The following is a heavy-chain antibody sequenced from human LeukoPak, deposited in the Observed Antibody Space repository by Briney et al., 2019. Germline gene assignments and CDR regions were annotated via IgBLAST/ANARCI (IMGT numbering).Heavy chain of an antibody. CDR3: ARGLPPVMKYYFDY. CDR1: GFTFSSYW. CDR2: ITSDGSST. V-gene: IGHV3-74*01. D-gene: IGHD4-11*01. Sequence: PGGSLRLSCAASGFTFSSYWMHWVRQPPGKGLVWVSRITSDGSSTRYADAVKGRFTISRDNAKNTLYLQMNSLRAEDTAMYYCARGLPPVMKYYFDYWGQGTLVTVSS. J-gene: IGHJ4*02.